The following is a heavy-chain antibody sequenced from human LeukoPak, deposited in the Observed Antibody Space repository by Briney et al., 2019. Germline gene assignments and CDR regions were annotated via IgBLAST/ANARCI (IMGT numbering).Heavy chain of an antibody. J-gene: IGHJ4*02. V-gene: IGHV6-1*01. CDR1: GDSVSSNSAA. CDR3: AREGYCSGGSCYSIDY. D-gene: IGHD2-15*01. Sequence: SQTLSLTCAISGDSVSSNSAAWNWIRQFPSRGLEWLGRTYYRSKWYNDYAVSVKSRITIKPDTSKNQFSLQPNSVTPEDTAVYYCAREGYCSGGSCYSIDYWGQGTLVTVSS. CDR2: TYYRSKWYN.